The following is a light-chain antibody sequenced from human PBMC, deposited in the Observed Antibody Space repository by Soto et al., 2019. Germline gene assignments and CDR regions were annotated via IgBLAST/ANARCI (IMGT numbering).Light chain of an antibody. CDR3: QQGSMLTFT. CDR2: GAS. CDR1: QNVSTW. Sequence: DIQITQSPSSVSASVGDRVTVTCRASQNVSTWLTWYQQTPGKAPNLLIYGASTLQRGVPSRFGGSGAVTEFTLTISSLQRQDFAIKCRQQGSMLTFTVCPGTMVDFK. J-gene: IGKJ3*01. V-gene: IGKV1-12*01.